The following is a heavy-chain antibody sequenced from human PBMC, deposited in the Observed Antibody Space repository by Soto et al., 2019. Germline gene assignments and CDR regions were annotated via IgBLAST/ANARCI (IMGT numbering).Heavy chain of an antibody. Sequence: EVQLVESGGGLVQPGWSLRLSCAASGFTFSVYWMHWVRQAPGKGLVWVSRIDSDGSTTSYADSVKGRFTISRDNAKSTRYLQMHSLRAEDTAVYYCARPGYSNYGPGVDVWGQGTTVTVSS. CDR1: GFTFSVYW. CDR3: ARPGYSNYGPGVDV. V-gene: IGHV3-74*01. CDR2: IDSDGSTT. J-gene: IGHJ6*02. D-gene: IGHD4-4*01.